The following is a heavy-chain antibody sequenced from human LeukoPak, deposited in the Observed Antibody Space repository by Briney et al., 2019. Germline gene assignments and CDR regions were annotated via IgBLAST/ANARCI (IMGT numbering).Heavy chain of an antibody. CDR2: IYWNDDK. CDR1: GFSLSTSGVG. CDR3: AHRREYSYGYQGWFDP. Sequence: SGPTLVNPTQTLALTCTFSGFSLSTSGVGVGWIRQPPGKALEWLALIYWNDDKRYSPSLKSRLTITKDTSKNQVVLTMTNMDPVDTATYYCAHRREYSYGYQGWFDPWGQGTLVTVSS. D-gene: IGHD5-18*01. V-gene: IGHV2-5*01. J-gene: IGHJ5*02.